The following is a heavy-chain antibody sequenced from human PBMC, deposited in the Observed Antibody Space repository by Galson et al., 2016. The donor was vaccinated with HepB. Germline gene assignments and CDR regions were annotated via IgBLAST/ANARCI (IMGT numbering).Heavy chain of an antibody. J-gene: IGHJ4*02. Sequence: SLRLSCAVSGLTVSNNYMRWVRQAPGKGLEWVSTIYSTGSTRYADSVKGRFTISRERSENTLFLQMDSLTAEDTALYYCAKVRIIQEPNYAVDDYYFDAWGQGTLVTVSS. CDR2: IYSTGST. CDR3: AKVRIIQEPNYAVDDYYFDA. CDR1: GLTVSNNY. V-gene: IGHV3-53*01. D-gene: IGHD3-3*01.